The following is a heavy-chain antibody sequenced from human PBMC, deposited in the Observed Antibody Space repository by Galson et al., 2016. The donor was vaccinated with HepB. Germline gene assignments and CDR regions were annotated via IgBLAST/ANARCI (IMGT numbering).Heavy chain of an antibody. CDR3: APEGPDIVLVVAANGMGV. CDR1: GLSIGDYG. J-gene: IGHJ6*02. V-gene: IGHV3-20*04. D-gene: IGHD2-15*01. Sequence: SLRLSCAASGLSIGDYGMIWVRQAPGKGLEWVSGINWSGVDSRYADSVKGRFTISRDNAKNSLYLQMNSLRAEDTAFYYCAPEGPDIVLVVAANGMGVWGLGTTVTASS. CDR2: INWSGVDS.